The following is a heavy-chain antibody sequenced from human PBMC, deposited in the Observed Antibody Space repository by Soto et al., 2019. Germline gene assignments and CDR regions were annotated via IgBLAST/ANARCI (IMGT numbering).Heavy chain of an antibody. J-gene: IGHJ6*02. Sequence: QVQLVQSGAEVKKPGSSVKVSCKASGGTFSSYAISWVRQAPGQGLEWMGGIIPIFGTANYAQKFQGRVTITADESTSTAYMELSSLRSEDTAVYYWARGSGVGATFYYYYGMDVWGQGTTVTVSS. D-gene: IGHD1-26*01. V-gene: IGHV1-69*01. CDR1: GGTFSSYA. CDR3: ARGSGVGATFYYYYGMDV. CDR2: IIPIFGTA.